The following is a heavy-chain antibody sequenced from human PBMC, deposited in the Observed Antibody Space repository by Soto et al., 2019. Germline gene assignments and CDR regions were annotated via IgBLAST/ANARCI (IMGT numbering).Heavy chain of an antibody. CDR3: ARERGGYCTNGGCYTAYYYYYGMDV. D-gene: IGHD2-8*01. CDR1: GFTFSSYA. J-gene: IGHJ6*02. Sequence: QVQLVESGGGVVQPGRSLRLSCAASGFTFSSYAMHWVRQAPGTGLEWVAVISYDGSNKYYVDSVKGRFTISRDNPKHTMYQQMNRLTAEDTAVSYCARERGGYCTNGGCYTAYYYYYGMDVCGQGTTVTFSS. CDR2: ISYDGSNK. V-gene: IGHV3-30-3*01.